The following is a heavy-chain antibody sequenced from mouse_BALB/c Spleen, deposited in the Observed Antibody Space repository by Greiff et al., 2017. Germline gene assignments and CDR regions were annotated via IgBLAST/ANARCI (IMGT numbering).Heavy chain of an antibody. J-gene: IGHJ4*01. CDR1: GYSITSGYY. D-gene: IGHD2-4*01. V-gene: IGHV3-6*02. Sequence: VQLKESGPGLVKPSQSLSLTCSVTGYSITSGYYWNWIRQFPGNKLEWMGYISYDGSNNYNPSLKNRISITRDTSKNQFFLKLNSVTTEDTATYYCASRYYDYVGYAMDYWGQGTSVTVSS. CDR2: ISYDGSN. CDR3: ASRYYDYVGYAMDY.